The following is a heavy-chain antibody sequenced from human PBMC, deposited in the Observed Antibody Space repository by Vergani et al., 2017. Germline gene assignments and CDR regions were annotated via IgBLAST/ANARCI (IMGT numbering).Heavy chain of an antibody. CDR2: IQFDGSNQ. CDR3: AKHFRGWGIDY. Sequence: QVQLVESGGGVVQRGGSLRLSCATSGFTLSNYDMQWIRQGPGKGREFVAFIQFDGSNQYYADSVKGRFTLSRDFSKNTLYLQMNSLRTYDTATYYCAKHFRGWGIDYWGQGTQVIVSS. D-gene: IGHD3-16*01. V-gene: IGHV3-30*02. CDR1: GFTLSNYD. J-gene: IGHJ4*02.